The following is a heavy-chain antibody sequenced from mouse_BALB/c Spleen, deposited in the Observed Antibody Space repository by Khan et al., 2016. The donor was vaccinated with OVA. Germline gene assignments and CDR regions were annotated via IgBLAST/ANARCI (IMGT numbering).Heavy chain of an antibody. CDR3: VRPSGYYAMDY. CDR2: IRSKSNNYAT. Sequence: MQLEESGGGLVQPKGSLKLSCAASGFTFNTYAMNWVRQAPGKGLEWVARIRSKSNNYATYYADSVKDRFTISRDDSQSMLYLQMNNLKTEDTAMYYCVRPSGYYAMDYWGQGTSVTVSS. CDR1: GFTFNTYA. J-gene: IGHJ4*01. V-gene: IGHV10-1*02.